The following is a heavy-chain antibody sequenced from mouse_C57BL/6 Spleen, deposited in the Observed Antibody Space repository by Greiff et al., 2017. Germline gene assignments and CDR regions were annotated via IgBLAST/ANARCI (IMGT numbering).Heavy chain of an antibody. D-gene: IGHD4-1*01. J-gene: IGHJ2*01. CDR1: GFTFSDYY. CDR2: ISNGGGST. Sequence: EVKLVESGGGLVQPGGSLKLSCAASGFTFSDYYMYWVRQTPEKRLEWVAYISNGGGSTYYPDTVQGRYTISRDNAKNTLYLQMSRLKSEDTAMYYCARELGGPFGYWGQGTTLTVSS. CDR3: ARELGGPFGY. V-gene: IGHV5-12*01.